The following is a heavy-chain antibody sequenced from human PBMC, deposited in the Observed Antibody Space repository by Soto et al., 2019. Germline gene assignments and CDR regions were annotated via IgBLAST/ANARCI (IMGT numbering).Heavy chain of an antibody. D-gene: IGHD6-13*01. CDR3: ACDGGRASQIAAAGTFDY. J-gene: IGHJ4*02. V-gene: IGHV4-31*03. Sequence: QVQLQESGPGLVKPSQTLSLTCTVSGGSISSGGYYWSWIRQHPGKGLEWIGYIYYSGSTYYNPSLKSRVTISVDTSKNQFSLKLSSVTAADTAVYYCACDGGRASQIAAAGTFDYWGQGTLVTVSS. CDR1: GGSISSGGYY. CDR2: IYYSGST.